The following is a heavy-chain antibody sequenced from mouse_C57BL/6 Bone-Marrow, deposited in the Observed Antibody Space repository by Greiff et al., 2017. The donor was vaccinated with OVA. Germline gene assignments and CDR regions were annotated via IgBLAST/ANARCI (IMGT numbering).Heavy chain of an antibody. Sequence: SGPELVKPGASVKISCKASGYTFTDYYMNWVKQSHGKSLEWIGDINPNNGGTSYNQKFKGKATLTVDKSSSTAYMELRSLTSEDSAVYYCARHYGSSYDYAMDYWGQGTSVTVSS. CDR3: ARHYGSSYDYAMDY. V-gene: IGHV1-26*01. CDR2: INPNNGGT. CDR1: GYTFTDYY. J-gene: IGHJ4*01. D-gene: IGHD1-1*01.